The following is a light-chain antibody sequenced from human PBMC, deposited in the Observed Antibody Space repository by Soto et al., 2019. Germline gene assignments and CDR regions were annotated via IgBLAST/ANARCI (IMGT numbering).Light chain of an antibody. J-gene: IGKJ1*01. CDR3: QQYNIHWT. CDR1: QGISNT. V-gene: IGKV1-5*03. Sequence: DVQMTQSPSTLSATVGDRVTITCRASQGISNTLAWYQQKPGKAPKLLIYQASSLKSGVPSRFGGSGSGTEFTLTITSLQPDDFATYYCQQYNIHWTFGQGTKVEIK. CDR2: QAS.